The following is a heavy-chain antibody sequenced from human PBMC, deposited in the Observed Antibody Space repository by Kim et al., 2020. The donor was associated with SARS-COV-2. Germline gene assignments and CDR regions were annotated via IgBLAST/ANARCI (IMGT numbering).Heavy chain of an antibody. Sequence: SVKVSCKAPGDTFRTRRSYSTTGVQQPPGQGLKWLGGIIPIHGPAKSPKKFHARVTITADASAGTAYMELRSLRSEDTAVYYCARRPSKGYCTGGDCFSSFYFFGMDVWGQGTTVTVSS. V-gene: IGHV1-69*13. CDR2: IIPIHGPA. CDR3: ARRPSKGYCTGGDCFSSFYFFGMDV. CDR1: GDTFRTRRSYS. J-gene: IGHJ6*02. D-gene: IGHD2-8*02.